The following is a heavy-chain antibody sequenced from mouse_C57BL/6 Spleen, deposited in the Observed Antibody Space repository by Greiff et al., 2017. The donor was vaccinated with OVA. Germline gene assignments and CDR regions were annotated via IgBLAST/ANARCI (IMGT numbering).Heavy chain of an antibody. CDR1: GFNIKDDY. CDR2: IDPENGDT. CDR3: TTAQAHYAMDY. D-gene: IGHD3-2*02. J-gene: IGHJ4*01. Sequence: EVQLQQSGAELVRPGASVKLSCTASGFNIKDDYMHWVKQRPEQGLEWIGWIDPENGDTEYASKFQGKATITADTSSNTAYLQLIILTSEDTAVYYCTTAQAHYAMDYWGQGTSVTVSS. V-gene: IGHV14-4*01.